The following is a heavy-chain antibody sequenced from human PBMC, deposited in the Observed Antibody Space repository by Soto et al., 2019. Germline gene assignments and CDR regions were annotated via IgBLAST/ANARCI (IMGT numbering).Heavy chain of an antibody. CDR2: ISGSAAST. J-gene: IGHJ1*01. CDR1: GFTFSGYA. Sequence: GGSLRLSCAASGFTFSGYAMSWARQAPGKGLEWVSGISGSAASTNYADSMKGRFTISRDNSKSTLYLQMNSLRAEDTAVYYCAKDVHYDILTGIEYFHHWAQGTLVTVSS. V-gene: IGHV3-23*01. CDR3: AKDVHYDILTGIEYFHH. D-gene: IGHD3-9*01.